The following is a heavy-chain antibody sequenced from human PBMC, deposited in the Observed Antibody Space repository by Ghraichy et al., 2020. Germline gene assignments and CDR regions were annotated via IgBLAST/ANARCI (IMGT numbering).Heavy chain of an antibody. D-gene: IGHD6-13*01. CDR2: ISGSGGST. CDR1: GFTFSSYA. CDR3: AKSIAAVPIGWFDP. V-gene: IGHV3-23*01. Sequence: LTCAASGFTFSSYAMSWVRQAPGKGLEWVSAISGSGGSTYYADSVKDRFTISRDNSKNTLYLQMNSLRAEDTAVYYCAKSIAAVPIGWFDPWGQGTLVTVSS. J-gene: IGHJ5*02.